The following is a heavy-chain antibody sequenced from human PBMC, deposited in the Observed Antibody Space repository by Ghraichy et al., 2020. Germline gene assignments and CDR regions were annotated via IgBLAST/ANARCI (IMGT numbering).Heavy chain of an antibody. CDR1: GGSITSSSYY. D-gene: IGHD7-27*01. Sequence: SETLSLTCTVSGGSITSSSYYWGWIRQPPGKGPEWIGSIYYSGSTNYNPSLKSRVTISGDTSKNQCSLKLNSVTAADTAVYYCARHNPVLWDGMDVWGQGTTVTVSS. CDR2: IYYSGST. J-gene: IGHJ6*02. CDR3: ARHNPVLWDGMDV. V-gene: IGHV4-39*01.